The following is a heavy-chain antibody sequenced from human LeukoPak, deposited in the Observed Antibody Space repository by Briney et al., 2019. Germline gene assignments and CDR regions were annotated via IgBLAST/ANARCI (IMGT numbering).Heavy chain of an antibody. CDR2: IDPKNGDT. J-gene: IGHJ4*02. CDR1: GYTFTDYY. V-gene: IGHV1-2*02. CDR3: VRDHASSYDY. D-gene: IGHD1-26*01. Sequence: GASVKVSCKSSGYTFTDYYIHCVRQAPGQGLEWMGWIDPKNGDTHYVQKFQGRLTLTRDTSITTAFIELSRLTSDDTAVYYCVRDHASSYDYWGQGTLVTVSS.